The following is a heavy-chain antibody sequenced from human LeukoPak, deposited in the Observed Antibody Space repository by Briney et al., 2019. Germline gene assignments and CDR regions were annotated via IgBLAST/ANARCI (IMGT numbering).Heavy chain of an antibody. CDR3: ARDTGYSSGWYESRAFDI. Sequence: GGSLRLSCAASGFTFSSYWMSWVRQAPGKGLEWVAKIKEDRSDKYYLDSVKGRFTISRDNAKNSLYLQMNSLRAEDTAVYYCARDTGYSSGWYESRAFDIWGQGTMVTVSS. J-gene: IGHJ3*02. CDR2: IKEDRSDK. CDR1: GFTFSSYW. V-gene: IGHV3-7*01. D-gene: IGHD6-19*01.